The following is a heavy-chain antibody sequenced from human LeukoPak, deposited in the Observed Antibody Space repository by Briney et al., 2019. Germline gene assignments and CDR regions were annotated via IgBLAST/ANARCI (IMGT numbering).Heavy chain of an antibody. CDR3: VRNTGRWLQFFFDS. D-gene: IGHD5-24*01. CDR1: GFTFCSHW. CDR2: IKQDGSEK. Sequence: GGSLRLFCAASGFTFCSHWMSWVRQAPGKGLEWVAKIKQDGSEKYYVDSVKGRFTTSRDNAKTPLYLQMNSLRGEDTAVYYCVRNTGRWLQFFFDSWGEGTLVTVSS. V-gene: IGHV3-7*05. J-gene: IGHJ4*02.